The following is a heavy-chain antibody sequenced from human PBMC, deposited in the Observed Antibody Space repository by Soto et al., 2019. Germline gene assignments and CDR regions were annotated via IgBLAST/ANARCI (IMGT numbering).Heavy chain of an antibody. V-gene: IGHV7-4-1*01. D-gene: IGHD3-3*01. CDR2: INTNTGNP. CDR3: AREPPMSYDFWSGHIFDYXYYGMDV. CDR1: GYTFTSYA. Sequence: ASVKVSCKASGYTFTSYAMNWVRQAPGQGLEWMGWINTNTGNPTYAQGFTGRFVFSLDTSVSTAYLQICSLKAEDTAVYYCAREPPMSYDFWSGHIFDYXYYGMDVWGQGTTVTVSS. J-gene: IGHJ6*02.